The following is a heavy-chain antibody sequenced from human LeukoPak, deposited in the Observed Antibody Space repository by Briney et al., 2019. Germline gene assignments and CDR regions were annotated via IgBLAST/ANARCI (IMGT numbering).Heavy chain of an antibody. CDR2: VSGSGGNT. CDR3: ASQKANFYDSSGDV. D-gene: IGHD3-22*01. Sequence: GGSLRLSCAASGFSFSSSAMSWVRQAPGKGLEWVSAVSGSGGNTYYAGSVKGRFTIFRDNSKNMLYLQMNSLRAEDTALYYCASQKANFYDSSGDVWGQGTTVTVSS. V-gene: IGHV3-23*01. J-gene: IGHJ6*02. CDR1: GFSFSSSA.